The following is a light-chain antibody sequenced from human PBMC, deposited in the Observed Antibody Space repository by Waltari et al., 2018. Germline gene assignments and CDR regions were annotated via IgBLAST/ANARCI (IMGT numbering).Light chain of an antibody. J-gene: IGKJ1*01. CDR2: AAS. CDR1: QRISSY. V-gene: IGKV1-39*01. Sequence: DIQMTQSPSSLSASVGDRVTITCRASQRISSYLNWYQQKPGKAPKLLIYAASSLQSGVPSRVSGSGSGTDFTLTISSLQPEDFATYYCQQSYSTRWTFGQGTKVEIK. CDR3: QQSYSTRWT.